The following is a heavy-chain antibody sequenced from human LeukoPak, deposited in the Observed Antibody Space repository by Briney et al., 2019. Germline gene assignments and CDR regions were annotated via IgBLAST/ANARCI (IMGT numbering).Heavy chain of an antibody. V-gene: IGHV3-48*03. CDR1: GFTFSSYE. Sequence: GGSLRLSCAASGFTFSSYEMNWVRQAPGKGLEWVSYISSSGSTIYYADSVKVRFTISRDNAKNSLYLQMNSLRAEDTAVYYGARDQSGYYDFWSGLGAWGQGTLVTVSS. CDR2: ISSSGSTI. J-gene: IGHJ5*02. D-gene: IGHD3-3*01. CDR3: ARDQSGYYDFWSGLGA.